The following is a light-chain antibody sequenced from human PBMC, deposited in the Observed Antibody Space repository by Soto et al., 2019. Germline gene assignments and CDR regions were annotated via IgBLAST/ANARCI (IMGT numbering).Light chain of an antibody. CDR2: EVS. V-gene: IGLV2-14*01. CDR1: RSDVGGYNY. J-gene: IGLJ2*01. CDR3: SSYTSSSTLVV. Sequence: QSALTQPASVSGSPGQSITISCTGTRSDVGGYNYVCWYQQHPGKAPKLMIYEVSNRPSGVSNRFSDSKSGNTASLTISGLQAEDEADYYCSSYTSSSTLVVFGGGTKLTVL.